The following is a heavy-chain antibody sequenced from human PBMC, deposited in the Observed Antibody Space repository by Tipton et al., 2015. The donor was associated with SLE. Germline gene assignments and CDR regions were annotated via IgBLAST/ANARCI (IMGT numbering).Heavy chain of an antibody. CDR1: GGSISSHY. J-gene: IGHJ2*01. D-gene: IGHD6-13*01. CDR3: ARGEAAAGTGWYFDL. Sequence: TLSLTCTVSGGSISSHYWSGIRQPPGKGLEWIGEINHSGSTNYNPSLKSRVTISVDTSKKQFSLRLSSVTAADTAVYYCARGEAAAGTGWYFDLWGRGTLVTVSS. V-gene: IGHV4-34*01. CDR2: INHSGST.